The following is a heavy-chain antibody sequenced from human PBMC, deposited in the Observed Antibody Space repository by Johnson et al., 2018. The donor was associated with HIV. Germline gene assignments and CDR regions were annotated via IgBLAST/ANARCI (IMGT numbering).Heavy chain of an antibody. J-gene: IGHJ3*02. D-gene: IGHD6-19*01. Sequence: QVQLVESGGGVVQPGGSLRLSCATSGFTFSSYGMHWVRQAPGKGLEWVAVIWYDGSSKYYADSVKGRFTISRDNSKNTLYLQMNSLRAEDTAVYYCAKGLAVSPWADAFDIWGQGTMVTVSS. CDR2: IWYDGSSK. CDR3: AKGLAVSPWADAFDI. V-gene: IGHV3-30*02. CDR1: GFTFSSYG.